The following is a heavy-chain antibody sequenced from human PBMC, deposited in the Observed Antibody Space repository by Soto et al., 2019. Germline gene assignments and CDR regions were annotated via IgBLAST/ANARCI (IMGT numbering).Heavy chain of an antibody. D-gene: IGHD5-12*01. CDR3: EIRIVATEPFDD. Sequence: QVRLQESGPGLVKPSETLSLPCTVSAGSMIRYYLSCIRQPTGKGLAWIGFIYYAGSTKYNPALNGLVTLPVDTSKNKFSLKVTSVTAADPAVYYGEIRIVATEPFDDWGQGTLVTVSS. J-gene: IGHJ4*02. CDR1: AGSMIRYY. CDR2: IYYAGST. V-gene: IGHV4-59*08.